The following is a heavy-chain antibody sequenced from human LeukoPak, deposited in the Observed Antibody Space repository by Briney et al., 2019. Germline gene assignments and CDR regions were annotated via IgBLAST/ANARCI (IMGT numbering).Heavy chain of an antibody. D-gene: IGHD5-18*01. J-gene: IGHJ4*02. Sequence: SETLSLTCTVSGGSISSYYWSWIRQPPGKGLEWIGYIYYSGSTNYNPSLKSRVTVSVDTSKNQFSLKLSSVTAADTAVYYCARRYSYGWRGYFDYWGQGTLVTVSS. CDR1: GGSISSYY. CDR3: ARRYSYGWRGYFDY. CDR2: IYYSGST. V-gene: IGHV4-59*01.